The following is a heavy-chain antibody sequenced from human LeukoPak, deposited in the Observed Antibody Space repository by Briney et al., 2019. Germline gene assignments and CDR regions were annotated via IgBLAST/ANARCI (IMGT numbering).Heavy chain of an antibody. CDR1: GYTFTSYG. D-gene: IGHD2-2*01. Sequence: ASVKVSCKASGYTFTSYGISWVRQAPGQGLEWMGWISGYNAYTHYAQKLQGRVTMTTDTSTSTAHMELRSLRSDDTAVYYCARDRRLDYQLPADNWGQGTLVTVSS. V-gene: IGHV1-18*01. CDR2: ISGYNAYT. J-gene: IGHJ4*02. CDR3: ARDRRLDYQLPADN.